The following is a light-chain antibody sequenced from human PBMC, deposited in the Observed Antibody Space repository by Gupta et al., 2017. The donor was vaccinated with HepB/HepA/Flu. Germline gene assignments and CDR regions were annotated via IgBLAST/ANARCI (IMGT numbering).Light chain of an antibody. CDR2: STN. V-gene: IGLV7-43*01. CDR3: LLYYGGNWV. Sequence: QTVVTQDPPLTVSRAGAVTLTCASSTGTVTSGYYPNWFQQKPGQAPRTLINSTNNKHSWTPARFSGSLLGGKAALKLSGVQHEDEADYSCLLYYGGNWVFGGGTKLTVL. J-gene: IGLJ3*02. CDR1: TGTVTSGYY.